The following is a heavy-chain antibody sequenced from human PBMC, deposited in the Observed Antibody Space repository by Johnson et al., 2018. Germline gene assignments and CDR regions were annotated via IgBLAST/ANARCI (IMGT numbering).Heavy chain of an antibody. Sequence: VQLVESGGGLVQPGGSLRLSCAASGFTFSTYWIHWVRQAPGKGLVWVSRINGDGSTTNYADSVKGRFTVSRDNAKNTLYLQINSLRAEDTALYYCARASVGPFDIWGQGTMVTVSS. V-gene: IGHV3-74*02. J-gene: IGHJ3*02. CDR1: GFTFSTYW. CDR2: INGDGSTT. CDR3: ARASVGPFDI.